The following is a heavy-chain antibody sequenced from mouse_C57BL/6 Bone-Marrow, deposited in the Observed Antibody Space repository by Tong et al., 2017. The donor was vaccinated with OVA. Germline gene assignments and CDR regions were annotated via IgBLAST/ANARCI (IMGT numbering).Heavy chain of an antibody. V-gene: IGHV1-19*01. CDR1: GYTFTDYY. CDR3: ARKAQATPLAY. J-gene: IGHJ3*01. Sequence: EVQLQESGPELVKPGASVKIPCKASGYTFTDYYMNWVKQSHGKSLEWIGVINPYNGGTSYNQKFKGKATLTVDKSSSTAYMELNSLTSEDSAVYYCARKAQATPLAYWGQGTLVTVSA. CDR2: INPYNGGT. D-gene: IGHD3-2*02.